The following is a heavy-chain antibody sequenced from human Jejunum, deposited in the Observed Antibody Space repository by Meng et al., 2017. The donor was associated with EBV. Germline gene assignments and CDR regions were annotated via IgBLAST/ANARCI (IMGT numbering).Heavy chain of an antibody. D-gene: IGHD2-21*02. V-gene: IGHV7-4-1*02. J-gene: IGHJ4*02. Sequence: QGQLVTYGFEFKKTVSSVKVSCKASVYTCSRYAMNGVRQAPGQGLEWMGWINTRTGNPAYAQGFTGRFVFSLDTSVSTAYLQISSLKAEDTAVYYCASDISTATFGYWGQGTLVTVSS. CDR1: VYTCSRYA. CDR3: ASDISTATFGY. CDR2: INTRTGNP.